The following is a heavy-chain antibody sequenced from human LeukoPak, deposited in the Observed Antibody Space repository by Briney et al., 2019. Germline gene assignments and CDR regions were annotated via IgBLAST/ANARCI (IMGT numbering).Heavy chain of an antibody. CDR1: GYTFTSYD. CDR2: MTPNSGNT. CDR3: ARGPVEAKPYYSDY. Sequence: ASVKLSCNASGYTFTSYDINWVRQATGQGLEWMGWMTPNSGNTGYAQKFQGRVTMTRNTSISTAYMGLSRLRSEDTAVYYCARGPVEAKPYYSDYWGQGSLATVS. V-gene: IGHV1-8*01. J-gene: IGHJ4*02.